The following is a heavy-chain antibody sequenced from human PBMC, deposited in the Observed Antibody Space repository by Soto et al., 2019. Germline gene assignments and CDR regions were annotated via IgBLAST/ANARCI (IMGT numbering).Heavy chain of an antibody. CDR3: AKEYGSTWIDH. V-gene: IGHV3-30*18. CDR2: MSYDGTKE. D-gene: IGHD6-13*01. Sequence: MDWVRQAPGKGLEWVAAMSYDGTKEYYVDSVKGRFTISRDNSRNTLFLQLNSLRAEDTAVYYCAKEYGSTWIDHWGQGTLVTVSS. J-gene: IGHJ4*02.